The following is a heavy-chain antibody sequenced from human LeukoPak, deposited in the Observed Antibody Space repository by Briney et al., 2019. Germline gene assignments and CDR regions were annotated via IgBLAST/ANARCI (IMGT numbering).Heavy chain of an antibody. CDR3: ARNSAYCSSTSCPIDY. CDR1: GGSISSYY. CDR2: IYYSGST. J-gene: IGHJ4*02. V-gene: IGHV4-59*01. D-gene: IGHD2-2*01. Sequence: SQTLSLTCTVSGGSISSYYWSWIRQPPGKGLEWIGYIYYSGSTNYNPSLKSRVTISVDTSKNQFSLKLSSVTAADTAVYYCARNSAYCSSTSCPIDYWGQGTLVTVSS.